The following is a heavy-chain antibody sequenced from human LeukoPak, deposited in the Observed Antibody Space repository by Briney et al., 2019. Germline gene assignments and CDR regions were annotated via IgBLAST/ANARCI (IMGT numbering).Heavy chain of an antibody. V-gene: IGHV1-46*01. J-gene: IGHJ4*02. Sequence: GASVKVSCKASGHTFTSNYIHWVRQAPGQGLEWMGMIYPRDGSTSYAQKFQGRVTATRDTSTSTVHMELSGLRSEDTAVYYCARDQEGFDYWGQGTLVTVSS. CDR3: ARDQEGFDY. CDR2: IYPRDGST. CDR1: GHTFTSNY.